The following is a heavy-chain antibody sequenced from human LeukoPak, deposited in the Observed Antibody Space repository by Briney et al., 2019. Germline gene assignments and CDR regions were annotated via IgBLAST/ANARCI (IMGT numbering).Heavy chain of an antibody. CDR1: GGSISSYY. CDR2: IYYSGST. D-gene: IGHD5-18*01. CDR3: ARETWIQLWKGAFDI. J-gene: IGHJ3*02. V-gene: IGHV4-59*01. Sequence: PSETLSLTCTVSGGSISSYYWSWIRQPPGKGLEWIGYIYYSGSTNYNPSLKSRVTISVDTSKNQFSLKLSSVTAADTAVYYCARETWIQLWKGAFDIWGQGTMVTVSS.